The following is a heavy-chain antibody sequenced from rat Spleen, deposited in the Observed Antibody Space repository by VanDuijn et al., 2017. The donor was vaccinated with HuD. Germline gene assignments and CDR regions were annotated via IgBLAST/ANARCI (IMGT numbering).Heavy chain of an antibody. J-gene: IGHJ2*01. D-gene: IGHD1-1*01. V-gene: IGHV3-3*01. CDR1: GYSITSGYG. Sequence: EVQLQESGPGLVKPSQSLSLTCSVPGYSITSGYGWNWIRKFPGNKLEWMGYINSAGSTNYNPPLKSQIPITRDTSKNQFFLQLTSVTTEDTATYYCARRGLQSYYFDYWGQGVMVTVSS. CDR3: ARRGLQSYYFDY. CDR2: INSAGST.